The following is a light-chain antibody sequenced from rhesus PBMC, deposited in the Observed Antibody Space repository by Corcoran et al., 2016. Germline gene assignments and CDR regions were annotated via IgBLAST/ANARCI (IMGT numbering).Light chain of an antibody. CDR1: QGISSY. CDR2: KAS. V-gene: IGKV1-25*01. Sequence: DIQMTQSPSSLSASVGDRVTITCRASQGISSYLAWYQQKPGKVPKLLIYKASTLKSGVPSRFSGSGSGTDFTLPISSLQPADFATYSCQQRNSYPFTFGPGSKLDI. CDR3: QQRNSYPFT. J-gene: IGKJ3*01.